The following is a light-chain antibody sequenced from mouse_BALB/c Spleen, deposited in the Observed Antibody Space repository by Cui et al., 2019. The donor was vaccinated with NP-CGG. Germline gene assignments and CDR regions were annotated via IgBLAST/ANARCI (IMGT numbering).Light chain of an antibody. V-gene: IGLV1*01. CDR1: TGAVTTSNY. J-gene: IGLJ1*01. Sequence: QAVVTQEYAFTTSPGETVTLTCRSTTGAVTTSNYANWVQEKPDHLFTGLIGSTNNRAPGVPARFSGSLIGDKAALTITGAQTEDEAIYFCALWYSNHWVFGGGTKLTVL. CDR2: STN. CDR3: ALWYSNHWV.